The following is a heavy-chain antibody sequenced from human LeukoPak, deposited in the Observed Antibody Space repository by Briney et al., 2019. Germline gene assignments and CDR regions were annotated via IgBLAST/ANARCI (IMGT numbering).Heavy chain of an antibody. J-gene: IGHJ4*02. CDR1: GFTFSSYA. Sequence: GGSLRLSCAASGFTFSSYAMSWVRQAPGKGLEWVSAISGSGGSTYYADSVKGRFTISRKNSKNTLYLQMNSLRAEDTAVYYCAKDLYPPSPGIAAAGFFDYWGQGTLVTVSS. V-gene: IGHV3-23*01. CDR2: ISGSGGST. CDR3: AKDLYPPSPGIAAAGFFDY. D-gene: IGHD6-13*01.